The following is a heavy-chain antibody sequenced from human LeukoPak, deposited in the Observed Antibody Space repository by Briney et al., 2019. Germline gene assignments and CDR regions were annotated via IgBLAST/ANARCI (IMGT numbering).Heavy chain of an antibody. CDR1: GGSISSSSYY. Sequence: SETLSLTCTVSGGSISSSSYYWGWLRQPPGTGLEWIGTIYYSGSTYYNPSLKSRVTISIDTPKNQFSLKLSSVTAADTAVYYCARRYGSGSSGTFDYWGQGTLVTVSS. D-gene: IGHD3-10*01. CDR2: IYYSGST. J-gene: IGHJ4*02. CDR3: ARRYGSGSSGTFDY. V-gene: IGHV4-39*07.